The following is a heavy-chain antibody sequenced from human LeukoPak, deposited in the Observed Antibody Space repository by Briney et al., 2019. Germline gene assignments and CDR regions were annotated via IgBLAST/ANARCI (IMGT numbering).Heavy chain of an antibody. CDR3: ARAGSGSYFDAFDI. J-gene: IGHJ3*02. D-gene: IGHD3-10*01. CDR1: GFTFSSYS. CDR2: IISSSSYI. Sequence: GGSLRLSCAASGFTFSSYSMNWVRQAPGKGLEWVSSIISSSSYIYYADSVKGRFTISRDNAKNSLYLQMNSLRAEDTAVYYCARAGSGSYFDAFDIWGQGTMVTVSS. V-gene: IGHV3-21*01.